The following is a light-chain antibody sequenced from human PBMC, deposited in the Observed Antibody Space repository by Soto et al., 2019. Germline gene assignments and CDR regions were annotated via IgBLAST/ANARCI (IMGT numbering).Light chain of an antibody. Sequence: DIVLTQSPATLSLSPGERATLSCRASQSVGNSLAWYQERPGQAPRLLIYDASNRATGIPPRFSGSGSGTDFTLTISRLEPEDFAVYYCQEYDGAPPITFGLGTRLEIK. CDR3: QEYDGAPPIT. CDR2: DAS. V-gene: IGKV3-11*01. J-gene: IGKJ5*01. CDR1: QSVGNS.